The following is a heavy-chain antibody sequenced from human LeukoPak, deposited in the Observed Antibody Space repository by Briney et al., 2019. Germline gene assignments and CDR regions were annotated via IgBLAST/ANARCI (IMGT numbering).Heavy chain of an antibody. CDR3: ARGDGAVAGTFYYYYYMDV. CDR1: GYTFTSYD. Sequence: ASVKVSCKASGYTFTSYDINWVRQATGQGLEWMGWMNPNSGNTGYAQKFQGGVTMTGNTSISTAYVELSSLRSEDTAVYYCARGDGAVAGTFYYYYYMDVWGKGTTVTVSS. D-gene: IGHD6-19*01. V-gene: IGHV1-8*01. J-gene: IGHJ6*03. CDR2: MNPNSGNT.